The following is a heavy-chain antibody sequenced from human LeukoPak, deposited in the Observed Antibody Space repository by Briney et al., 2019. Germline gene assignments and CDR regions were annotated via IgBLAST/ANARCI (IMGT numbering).Heavy chain of an antibody. CDR3: AKGPDGYSSGWPIDY. V-gene: IGHV3-30*18. J-gene: IGHJ4*02. Sequence: AGGSLRLSCAASGFTFSSYGMHWVRQAPGKGLEWVAVISYDGSNKYYADSVKGRFTISRDNSKNTLYLQMNSLRAEDTAVYYCAKGPDGYSSGWPIDYWGQGTLVTVSS. D-gene: IGHD6-19*01. CDR2: ISYDGSNK. CDR1: GFTFSSYG.